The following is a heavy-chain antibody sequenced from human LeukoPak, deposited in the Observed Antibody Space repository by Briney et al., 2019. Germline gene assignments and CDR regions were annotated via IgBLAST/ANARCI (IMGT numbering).Heavy chain of an antibody. V-gene: IGHV4-59*08. CDR1: GGSISGYY. J-gene: IGHJ4*02. D-gene: IGHD6-19*01. CDR3: ARHSSAMSVAGSSF. Sequence: PSETLSLTCTVSGGSISGYYCSWIRQPPGKGLEWIGYIYYSGSTNYNPSLKSRVTMSVDTSKNQFSLKLRSVTAADTAVYYCARHSSAMSVAGSSFWGQGTLVTVSS. CDR2: IYYSGST.